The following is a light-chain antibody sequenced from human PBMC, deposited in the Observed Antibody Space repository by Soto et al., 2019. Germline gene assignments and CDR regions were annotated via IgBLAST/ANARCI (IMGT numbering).Light chain of an antibody. Sequence: EIVLTQSPATLSVSPGERATLSCRASQSISSNLAWYQQKPGQAPRLLVYGPSTRATGVPARFSGSGSGTEFTLTISSLQSEDFAMYYCQQYTHWPVWSFGQGTKGEIK. CDR1: QSISSN. CDR2: GPS. CDR3: QQYTHWPVWS. J-gene: IGKJ1*01. V-gene: IGKV3-15*01.